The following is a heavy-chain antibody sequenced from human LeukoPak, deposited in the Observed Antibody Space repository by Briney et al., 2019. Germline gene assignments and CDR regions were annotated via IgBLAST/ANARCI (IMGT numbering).Heavy chain of an antibody. CDR1: GGSISSYY. J-gene: IGHJ4*02. CDR2: IYYSGST. V-gene: IGHV4-59*01. D-gene: IGHD3-22*01. CDR3: ARDYYDSSGYSYYFDY. Sequence: SETLSLTCTVSGGSISSYYWSWIRQPPGKGLEWVGYIYYSGSTNYNPSLKSRVTISVDTSKNQFSLKLSSVTAADTAVYYCARDYYDSSGYSYYFDYWGQGTLVTVSS.